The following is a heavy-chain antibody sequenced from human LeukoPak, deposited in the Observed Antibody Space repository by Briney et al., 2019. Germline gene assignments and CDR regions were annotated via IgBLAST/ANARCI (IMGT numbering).Heavy chain of an antibody. CDR2: IYYSGST. D-gene: IGHD4-17*01. V-gene: IGHV4-31*03. J-gene: IGHJ4*02. CDR3: ASTVTTTKKYFDY. CDR1: GGSISSGGYY. Sequence: SETLSLTCTVSGGSISSGGYYWSWIRQHPGKGLEWIGYIYYSGSTYYNPSLKSRVTISVDTSKNQFSLKLSSVTAADTAVYYCASTVTTTKKYFDYWGQGTLVTVSS.